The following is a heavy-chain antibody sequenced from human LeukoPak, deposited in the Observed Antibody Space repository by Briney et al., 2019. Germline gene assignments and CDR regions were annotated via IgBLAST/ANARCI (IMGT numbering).Heavy chain of an antibody. CDR2: IYTSGST. Sequence: PSETLPLTCTVSGGSISSYYWSWIRQPAGKGLEWIGRIYTSGSTNYNPSLKSRVTMSVDTSKNQFSLKLSSVTAADTAVYYCARTFWSGYYPALNFDYWGQGTLVTVSS. D-gene: IGHD3-3*01. CDR3: ARTFWSGYYPALNFDY. J-gene: IGHJ4*02. CDR1: GGSISSYY. V-gene: IGHV4-4*07.